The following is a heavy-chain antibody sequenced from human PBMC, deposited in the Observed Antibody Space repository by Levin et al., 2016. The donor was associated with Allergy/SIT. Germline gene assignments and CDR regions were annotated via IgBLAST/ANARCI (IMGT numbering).Heavy chain of an antibody. J-gene: IGHJ6*02. CDR2: ISSNGGST. D-gene: IGHD2-15*01. V-gene: IGHV3-64D*06. Sequence: WIRQPPGKGLEYVSAISSNGGSTYYADSVKGRFTISRDNSKNTLYLQMSSLRAEDTAVYYCVKDRPPEYCSGGSCYTGYYYYYGMDVWGQGTTVTVSS. CDR3: VKDRPPEYCSGGSCYTGYYYYYGMDV.